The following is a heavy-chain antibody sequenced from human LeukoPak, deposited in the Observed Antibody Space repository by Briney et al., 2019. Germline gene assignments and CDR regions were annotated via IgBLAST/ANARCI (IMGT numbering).Heavy chain of an antibody. CDR2: INQDGSAK. V-gene: IGHV3-7*01. CDR3: ARDKIVGPTLLDY. D-gene: IGHD1-26*01. CDR1: GFTFSDFW. J-gene: IGHJ4*02. Sequence: GGSLRLSCAASGFTFSDFWMSWVRQAPGKGLEWVANINQDGSAKYYVDSLKGRFTISRDNAKNSLYLQVNSLRAEDTAVYCCARDKIVGPTLLDYWGQGTLVTVSS.